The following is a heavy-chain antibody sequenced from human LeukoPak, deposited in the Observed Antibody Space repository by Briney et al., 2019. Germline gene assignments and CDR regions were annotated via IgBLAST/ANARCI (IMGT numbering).Heavy chain of an antibody. J-gene: IGHJ3*02. Sequence: ASVKVSCKASGYTFINYGINWVRQAPGQGLEWMGWISTYNGYANYAQKLQGTVTMTMDTSTSTVYMELRSLRSDDTAVYYCARDGHRRYYYDSSGREDAFDIWGQGTMVTVSS. CDR2: ISTYNGYA. CDR3: ARDGHRRYYYDSSGREDAFDI. CDR1: GYTFINYG. V-gene: IGHV1-18*01. D-gene: IGHD3-22*01.